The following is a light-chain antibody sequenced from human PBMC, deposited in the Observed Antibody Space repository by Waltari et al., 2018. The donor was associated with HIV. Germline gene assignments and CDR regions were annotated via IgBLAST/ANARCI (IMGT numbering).Light chain of an antibody. CDR1: SSNIGSNY. CDR3: AAWDDSLSGG. CDR2: RNN. V-gene: IGLV1-47*01. J-gene: IGLJ3*02. Sequence: QSVLTQPPSASGTPGQRVTISCSGSSSNIGSNYVYWYQQLPGTAPKLLIYRNNQRPSGVPDRFSGSKSGTSVSLAISGLRSEDEADYYCAAWDDSLSGGFGGGTKLTVL.